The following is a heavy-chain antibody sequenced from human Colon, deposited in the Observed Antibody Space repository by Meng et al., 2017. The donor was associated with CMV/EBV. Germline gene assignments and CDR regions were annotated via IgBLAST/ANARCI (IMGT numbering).Heavy chain of an antibody. J-gene: IGHJ5*02. V-gene: IGHV1-69*13. CDR3: ARSPLPAALNWFDP. CDR1: GGPFNSNA. D-gene: IGHD2-2*01. Sequence: SVKVSCKMSGGPFNSNAISWVLQAPGQGLGWMGGLIPIFGTPKYAQKFQGRVTITADASTTTMYMELTSLTSDDTAVYYCARSPLPAALNWFDPWGQGTLVTVSS. CDR2: LIPIFGTP.